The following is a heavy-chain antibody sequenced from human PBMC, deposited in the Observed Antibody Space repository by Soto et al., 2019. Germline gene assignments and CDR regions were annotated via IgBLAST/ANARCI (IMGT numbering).Heavy chain of an antibody. D-gene: IGHD3-10*01. CDR3: ARVWGGALDI. CDR2: IYYSGST. V-gene: IGHV4-59*01. Sequence: PSETLSLTCTFTSCSISSYYWSWIPQPTGKGLEWIGYIYYSGSTNYNPSLKSRVTISVDTSKNQLSLKLSSVTAADTAVYYCARVWGGALDIWGQGTMVS. CDR1: SCSISSYY. J-gene: IGHJ3*02.